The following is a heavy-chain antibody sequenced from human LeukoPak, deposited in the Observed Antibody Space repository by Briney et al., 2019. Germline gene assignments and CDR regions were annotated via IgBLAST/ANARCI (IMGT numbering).Heavy chain of an antibody. CDR2: INHSGST. J-gene: IGHJ3*02. D-gene: IGHD3-22*01. CDR3: ARHDRGYYDSSGYYYSSPSAFDI. CDR1: GGSFSGYY. V-gene: IGHV4-34*01. Sequence: SETLSLTCAVYGGSFSGYYWSWIRQPPGKGLEWIGEINHSGSTNYNPSLKSRVTISVDTSKNQFSLKLSSVTAADTAVYYCARHDRGYYDSSGYYYSSPSAFDIWGQGTMVTVSS.